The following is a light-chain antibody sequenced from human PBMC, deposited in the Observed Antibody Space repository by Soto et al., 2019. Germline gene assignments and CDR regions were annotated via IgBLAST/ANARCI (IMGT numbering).Light chain of an antibody. J-gene: IGKJ4*01. CDR2: NAS. CDR3: QQYDDLIS. V-gene: IGKV1-33*01. CDR1: QDITNS. Sequence: DIQMTQSPSSLSASVGDRVTITCQASQDITNSLNWYQRKPGKGPKLLIYNASNLTIGVPSRFSGSGSGTDFTFTIDSLQPEDIATYYCQQYDDLISFGGGTKVEIK.